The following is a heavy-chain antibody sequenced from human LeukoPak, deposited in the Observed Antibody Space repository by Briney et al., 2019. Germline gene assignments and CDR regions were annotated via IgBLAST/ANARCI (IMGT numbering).Heavy chain of an antibody. D-gene: IGHD3/OR15-3a*01. Sequence: GALRLSCAASGFTFSSYAMGWVRQAPGKGLEWVSAISDSGGSSDYAGSVKGRFNISRDNSKNTRYLQMNSLRAEDTAVYYCAKDSGSRRLGHFDYWGPGTLVTVSS. CDR1: GFTFSSYA. J-gene: IGHJ4*02. V-gene: IGHV3-23*01. CDR2: ISDSGGSS. CDR3: AKDSGSRRLGHFDY.